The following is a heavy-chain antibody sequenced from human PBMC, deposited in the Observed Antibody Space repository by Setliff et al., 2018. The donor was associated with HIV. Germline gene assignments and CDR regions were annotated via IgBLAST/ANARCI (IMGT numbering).Heavy chain of an antibody. V-gene: IGHV1-3*01. CDR2: IHAGNGYT. CDR1: GYTFTSYA. CDR3: ARIWGIPPLYYFDY. Sequence: ASVKVSCKASGYTFTSYAMHWVRQAPGQRLEWMGWIHAGNGYTKYSQKFQGRVAFTRDTSASAAYMDLSSLRSEDTAVYYCARIWGIPPLYYFDYWGQGTLVTVSS. D-gene: IGHD3-16*01. J-gene: IGHJ4*02.